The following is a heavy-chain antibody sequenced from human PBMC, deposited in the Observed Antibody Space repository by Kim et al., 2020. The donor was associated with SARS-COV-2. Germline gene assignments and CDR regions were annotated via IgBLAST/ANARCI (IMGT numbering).Heavy chain of an antibody. CDR2: IYSGGST. CDR3: ARDSRQNDAFDI. J-gene: IGHJ3*02. Sequence: GGSLRLSCAASGFTVSTNYMSWVRQAPGKGLEWVSVIYSGGSTYYADSVKGRFTISRHSSKNTLYLQMNSLRAEDTAVYYCARDSRQNDAFDIWGQGTLVTVSS. CDR1: GFTVSTNY. V-gene: IGHV3-53*04.